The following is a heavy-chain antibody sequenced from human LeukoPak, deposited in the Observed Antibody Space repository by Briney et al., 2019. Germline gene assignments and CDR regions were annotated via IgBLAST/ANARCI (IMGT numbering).Heavy chain of an antibody. CDR2: INQDGATK. D-gene: IGHD2-15*01. J-gene: IGHJ3*02. Sequence: GGSLRPSCVASGFSFSSSWMSWVRQVPGKGLEFVANINQDGATKYYVGSVKGRFTISRDNAENSLFLQMSSLRAEDTALYYCARDPGYSSFDIWGQGMMVTVSS. CDR3: ARDPGYSSFDI. CDR1: GFSFSSSW. V-gene: IGHV3-7*01.